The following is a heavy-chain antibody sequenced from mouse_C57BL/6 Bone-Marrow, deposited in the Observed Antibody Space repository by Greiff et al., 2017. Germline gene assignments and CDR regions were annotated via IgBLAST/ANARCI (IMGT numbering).Heavy chain of an antibody. Sequence: VQLQQPGAELVKPGASVKMSCKASGYTFTSYWITWVKQRPGQGLEWIGDIYPGSGSTNYNEKFKSKATLTVDTSSSTAYMQLSSLTSEDSAVYYCARYYSNYVYWYFDVWGTGTTVTVSS. J-gene: IGHJ1*03. CDR3: ARYYSNYVYWYFDV. CDR1: GYTFTSYW. V-gene: IGHV1-55*01. CDR2: IYPGSGST. D-gene: IGHD2-5*01.